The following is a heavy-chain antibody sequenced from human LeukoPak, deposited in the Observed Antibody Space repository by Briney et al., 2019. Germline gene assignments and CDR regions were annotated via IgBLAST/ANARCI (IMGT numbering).Heavy chain of an antibody. V-gene: IGHV4-4*02. Sequence: SETLSLTCAVSGGSISSSNWWSWVRRPPGKGLEWIGEIYHSGSTNYNPSLKSRVTISVDKSKNQFSLKLSSVTAADTAVYYCARLRRYYGSGSYYPYFDYWGQGTLVTVSS. CDR3: ARLRRYYGSGSYYPYFDY. J-gene: IGHJ4*02. CDR1: GGSISSSNW. D-gene: IGHD3-10*01. CDR2: IYHSGST.